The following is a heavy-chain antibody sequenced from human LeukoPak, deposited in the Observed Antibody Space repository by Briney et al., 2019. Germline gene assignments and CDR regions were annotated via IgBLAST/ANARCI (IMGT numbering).Heavy chain of an antibody. D-gene: IGHD6-19*01. J-gene: IGHJ6*03. CDR2: ISYDGSNK. V-gene: IGHV3-30*07. CDR1: GFTFSSYA. CDR3: AKGAVAGNRYYYYYMDV. Sequence: GGSLRLSCAASGFTFSSYAMHWVRQAPGKGLEWVAVISYDGSNKYYADSVKGRFTISRDNSKNTLYLQMNSLRAEDTAVYYCAKGAVAGNRYYYYYMDVWGKGTTVTVSS.